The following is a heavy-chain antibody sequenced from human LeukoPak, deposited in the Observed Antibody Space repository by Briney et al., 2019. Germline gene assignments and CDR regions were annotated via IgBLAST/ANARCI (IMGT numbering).Heavy chain of an antibody. Sequence: SVKVSCKASGYTFTSYSMHWVRQAPGQGLEWMGRIIPILGIANYAQKFQGRVTITADKSTSTAYMELSSLRSEDTAVYYCARGEDYYDSSGYYEYFQRWGQGALVTVSS. CDR2: IIPILGIA. D-gene: IGHD3-22*01. CDR3: ARGEDYYDSSGYYEYFQR. J-gene: IGHJ1*01. V-gene: IGHV1-69*02. CDR1: GYTFTSYS.